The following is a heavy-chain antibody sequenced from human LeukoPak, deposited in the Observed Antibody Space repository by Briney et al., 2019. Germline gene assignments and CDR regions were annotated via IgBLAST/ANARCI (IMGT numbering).Heavy chain of an antibody. J-gene: IGHJ4*02. D-gene: IGHD4-17*01. Sequence: PSETLSLICTVSGGSISSGDYYWSWIRQPPGKGLEWIGYIYYSGSTYYNPSLKSRVTISVDTSKNQFSLKLSSVTAADTAVYYCATERHILPTTVTTGAFDYWGQGTLVTVSS. CDR2: IYYSGST. V-gene: IGHV4-30-4*01. CDR1: GGSISSGDYY. CDR3: ATERHILPTTVTTGAFDY.